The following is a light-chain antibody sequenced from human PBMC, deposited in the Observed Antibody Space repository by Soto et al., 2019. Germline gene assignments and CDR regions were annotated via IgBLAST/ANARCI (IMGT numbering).Light chain of an antibody. V-gene: IGKV3-15*01. Sequence: EIVMTQSPATLSVSPGGRATLSCRASQSISDTLAWYQQKPGQAPRLLIYSASIRATGFPGRFSGSGSGTDFTLPISSLQSEDLAVYYCQQYNNWPWTFGQGTKVEIK. CDR2: SAS. J-gene: IGKJ1*01. CDR3: QQYNNWPWT. CDR1: QSISDT.